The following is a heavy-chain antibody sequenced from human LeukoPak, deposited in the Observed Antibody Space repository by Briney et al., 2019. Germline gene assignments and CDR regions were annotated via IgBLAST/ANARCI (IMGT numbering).Heavy chain of an antibody. CDR2: IYYSGST. D-gene: IGHD3-22*01. V-gene: IGHV4-59*08. Sequence: PSETLSLTCTVSGGSISSYYWSWIRQPPGKGLEWIGYIYYSGSTTYNPSLKSRVTISVDTSKNQFSLTLSSVTAADTAVYYCARSPYYYDSTFWNWGQGTLVTVSS. CDR1: GGSISSYY. J-gene: IGHJ4*02. CDR3: ARSPYYYDSTFWN.